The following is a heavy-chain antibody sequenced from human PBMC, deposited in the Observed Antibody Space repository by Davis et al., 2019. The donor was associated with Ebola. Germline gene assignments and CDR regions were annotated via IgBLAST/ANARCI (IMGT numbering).Heavy chain of an antibody. J-gene: IGHJ4*02. D-gene: IGHD2-15*01. Sequence: GESLKISCKGSGYSFTSYWIGWVRQMPGKGLEWMGIIYPGDSDTRYSPSFQGQVTISADKSISTAYLQGSSLKASDTAMYYGARRGGLPYSLVDYWGQGTLVTVSS. CDR1: GYSFTSYW. CDR3: ARRGGLPYSLVDY. CDR2: IYPGDSDT. V-gene: IGHV5-51*01.